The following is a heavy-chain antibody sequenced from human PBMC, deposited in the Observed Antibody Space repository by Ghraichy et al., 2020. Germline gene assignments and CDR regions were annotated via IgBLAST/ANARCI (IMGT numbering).Heavy chain of an antibody. Sequence: SETLSLTCTVSGGSISSSSYYWGWIRQPPGKGLEWIGSIYYSGSTYYNPSLKSRVTISVDTSKNQFSLKLSSVTAADTAVYYCARVMLTGYSLGWFDHWGQGTLVTVSS. CDR2: IYYSGST. J-gene: IGHJ5*02. CDR1: GGSISSSSYY. CDR3: ARVMLTGYSLGWFDH. D-gene: IGHD3-9*01. V-gene: IGHV4-39*07.